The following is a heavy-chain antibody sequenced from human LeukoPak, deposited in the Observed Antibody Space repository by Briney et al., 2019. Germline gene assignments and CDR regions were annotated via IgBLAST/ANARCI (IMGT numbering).Heavy chain of an antibody. V-gene: IGHV3-48*04. CDR2: ISSTGSTI. CDR3: VRGYTYNSDYFDY. D-gene: IGHD5-18*01. J-gene: IGHJ4*02. CDR1: GFTFSIYW. Sequence: GGSLRLSCTASGFTFSIYWMSWVRQAPGKGLEWVSYISSTGSTIYYADSVKGRFTISRDNAKNSLDVQMNSLRAEDTAVYYCVRGYTYNSDYFDYWGQGALVTVSS.